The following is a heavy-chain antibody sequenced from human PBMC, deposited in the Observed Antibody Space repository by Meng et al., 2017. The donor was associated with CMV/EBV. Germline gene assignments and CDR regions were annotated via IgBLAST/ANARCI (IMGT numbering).Heavy chain of an antibody. CDR2: IYWDDDK. V-gene: IGHV2-5*02. CDR3: AHRGSYGYHGY. CDR1: GCSLGTSGGV. Sequence: QITVKESGPPPVNPPQTLTLAGAFSGCSLGTSGGVVGWIRQPPGKALEWLALIYWDDDKRYSPSLKSRLTITKDTSKNQVVLTMTNMDPVDTATYYCAHRGSYGYHGYWGQGTLVTVSS. D-gene: IGHD5-18*01. J-gene: IGHJ4*02.